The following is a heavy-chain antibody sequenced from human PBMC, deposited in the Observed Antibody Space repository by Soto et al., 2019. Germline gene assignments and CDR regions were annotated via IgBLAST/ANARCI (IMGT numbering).Heavy chain of an antibody. J-gene: IGHJ6*02. CDR2: INSDGSST. V-gene: IGHV3-74*01. CDR1: GFTFSSYG. Sequence: GGSLRLSCAASGFTFSSYGMHWVRQAPGKGLVWVARINSDGSSTSYADSVKGRFTISRDNAKNTLYLQMNSLRAEDTAVYYCARDPGGYYYYGMDVWGQGTTVTVSS. CDR3: ARDPGGYYYYGMDV. D-gene: IGHD3-16*01.